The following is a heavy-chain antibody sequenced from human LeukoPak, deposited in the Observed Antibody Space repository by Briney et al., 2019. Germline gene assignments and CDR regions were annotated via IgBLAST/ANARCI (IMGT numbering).Heavy chain of an antibody. D-gene: IGHD4-17*01. V-gene: IGHV4-34*01. J-gene: IGHJ4*02. CDR3: ARSGVGDYGDYDY. CDR2: INHSGST. CDR1: GGSFSGYY. Sequence: SETLSLTCAVYGGSFSGYYWSGIHQPPGKGLEWIGEINHSGSTNYNPSLKSRVTISVDTSKNQSSLKLSSVTAADTAVYYCARSGVGDYGDYDYWGQGTLVTVSS.